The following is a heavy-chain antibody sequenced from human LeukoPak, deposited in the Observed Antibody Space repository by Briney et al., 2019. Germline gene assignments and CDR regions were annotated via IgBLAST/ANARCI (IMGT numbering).Heavy chain of an antibody. CDR1: GYTFTGLY. V-gene: IGHV1-2*02. D-gene: IGHD2-2*01. CDR2: SDPNSGGT. Sequence: ASVKVSCKASGYTFTGLYVHWVRQAPGQRPEWMGWSDPNSGGTAYAQKFQGRVTMTRDTSISTAYMELSRLRSDDTAVYYCAREAECGSTSCSTDYWGQGTLVTVS. J-gene: IGHJ4*02. CDR3: AREAECGSTSCSTDY.